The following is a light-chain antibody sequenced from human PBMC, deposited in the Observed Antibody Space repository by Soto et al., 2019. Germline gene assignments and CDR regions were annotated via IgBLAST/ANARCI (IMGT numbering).Light chain of an antibody. CDR2: DAS. CDR1: QSVSSH. CDR3: QQYGTSPFT. J-gene: IGKJ5*01. V-gene: IGKV3-11*01. Sequence: IVVTQSPATLSLSPVERATLTCRASQSVSSHLAWYQQKLGQAPRLLIYDASNRATGIPARFSGSGSGTDFTLTISSLEPEDFAVYHCQQYGTSPFTFGQGTRLEIK.